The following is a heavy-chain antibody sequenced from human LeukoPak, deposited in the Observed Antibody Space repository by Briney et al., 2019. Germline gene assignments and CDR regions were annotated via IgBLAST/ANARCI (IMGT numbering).Heavy chain of an antibody. CDR2: IIPMLGTP. V-gene: IGHV1-69*13. D-gene: IGHD7-27*01. J-gene: IGHJ6*03. CDR1: GGTFSSYD. CDR3: ARGIDTGDYYYYMDV. Sequence: SVKVSCKASGGTFSSYDISWVRQAPGQGLEWMGGIIPMLGTPNYAQKFQGRVTITADESTSTAYMELSSLRSEDTAVYYCARGIDTGDYYYYMDVWGKGTTVTISS.